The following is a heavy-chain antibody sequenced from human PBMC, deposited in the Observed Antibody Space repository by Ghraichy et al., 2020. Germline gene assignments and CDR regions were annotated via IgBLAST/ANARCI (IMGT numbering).Heavy chain of an antibody. D-gene: IGHD2-15*01. Sequence: GGSLRLSCAASGFTFSSYSMNWVRQAPGKGLEWVSYISSSSSTIYYADSVKGRFTISRDNAKNSLYLQMNSLRAEDTAVYYCARAQYCSGGSCYSFDYWGQGTLVTVSS. J-gene: IGHJ4*02. CDR1: GFTFSSYS. CDR2: ISSSSSTI. V-gene: IGHV3-48*01. CDR3: ARAQYCSGGSCYSFDY.